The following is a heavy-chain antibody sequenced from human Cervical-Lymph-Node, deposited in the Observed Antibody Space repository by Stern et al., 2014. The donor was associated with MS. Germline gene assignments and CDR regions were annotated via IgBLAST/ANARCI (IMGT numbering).Heavy chain of an antibody. Sequence: QVQLVQSGADVMQPGASLILSCATSGYTFTNYYIHWVRQAPGQGLEWVGIIKTNGSIKDSAQYVKGRFTITRDTHTTKMTLPLITLTSEDTAMYYCTRAVGGVGREWGQGTLVFVSS. CDR3: TRAVGGVGRE. CDR2: IKTNGSIK. V-gene: IGHV1-46*04. J-gene: IGHJ4*02. D-gene: IGHD3-16*01. CDR1: GYTFTNYY.